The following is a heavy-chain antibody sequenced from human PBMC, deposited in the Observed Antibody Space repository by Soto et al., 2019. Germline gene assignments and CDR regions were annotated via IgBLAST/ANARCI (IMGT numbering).Heavy chain of an antibody. CDR3: ARSGGGSYYGGVRY. Sequence: GTLSLTCTVSGGSISSSSYYWGWIRQPPGKGLEWIGSIYYSGSTYYNPSLKSRVTISVDTSKNQFSLKLSSVTAADTAVYYCARSGGGSYYGGVRYWGQGTLVTVSS. V-gene: IGHV4-39*01. J-gene: IGHJ4*02. CDR1: GGSISSSSYY. D-gene: IGHD1-26*01. CDR2: IYYSGST.